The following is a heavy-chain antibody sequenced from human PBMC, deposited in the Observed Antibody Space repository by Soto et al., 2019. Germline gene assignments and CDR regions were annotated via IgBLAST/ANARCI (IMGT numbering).Heavy chain of an antibody. CDR2: MWYDGSNK. CDR3: ARDTVPAAYYYYYYMDV. J-gene: IGHJ6*03. D-gene: IGHD2-2*01. CDR1: GFTFSSYG. Sequence: GVSLRLSCAASGFTFSSYGMHWVRQAPGKGLEWVAVMWYDGSNKYYADSVKGRFTISRDNSKNTLYLQMNSLRAEDTAVYYCARDTVPAAYYYYYYMDVWGKGTTVTVSS. V-gene: IGHV3-33*01.